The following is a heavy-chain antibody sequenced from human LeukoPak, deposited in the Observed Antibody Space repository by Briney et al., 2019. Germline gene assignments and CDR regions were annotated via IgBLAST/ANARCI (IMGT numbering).Heavy chain of an antibody. V-gene: IGHV3-11*01. J-gene: IGHJ4*02. Sequence: GGSLRLSCAASGFTFSDYYMSWIRQAPGKGLEWVSYISSSGSTFYYADSVKGRFTISRDNAKNSLYLQMNSLRPEDTALYYCARDDYGSGSWNDYWGQGTLVTVSS. CDR1: GFTFSDYY. CDR3: ARDDYGSGSWNDY. CDR2: ISSSGSTF. D-gene: IGHD3-10*01.